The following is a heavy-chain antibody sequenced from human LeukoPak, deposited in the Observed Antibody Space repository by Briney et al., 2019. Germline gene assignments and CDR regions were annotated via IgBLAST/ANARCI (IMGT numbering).Heavy chain of an antibody. D-gene: IGHD4-17*01. CDR3: ARETVGLDY. Sequence: GGSLRLSCAASGFTFSSYWMSWVRQAPGKGLEWVSYISDGSSTIYYADSVRGRFTISRDNAKNSLYLQINSLRDEDTAVYYCARETVGLDYWGQGTLVTVSS. J-gene: IGHJ4*02. CDR1: GFTFSSYW. V-gene: IGHV3-48*02. CDR2: ISDGSSTI.